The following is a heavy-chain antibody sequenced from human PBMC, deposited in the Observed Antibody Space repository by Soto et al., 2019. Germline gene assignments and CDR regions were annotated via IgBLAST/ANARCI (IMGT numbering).Heavy chain of an antibody. J-gene: IGHJ5*02. D-gene: IGHD5-12*01. CDR2: IWYDGSNK. CDR1: GFTFSSYG. Sequence: QVQLVESGGGVVQPGRSLRLSCAASGFTFSSYGMHWVRQAPGKGLEWVAVIWYDGSNKYYADSVKDRLTISRDNSKNALYLQMNSLRAVDTAVYYCPRDGGCRDGYTVGCNWFDPWGQGTLVTVSS. V-gene: IGHV3-33*01. CDR3: PRDGGCRDGYTVGCNWFDP.